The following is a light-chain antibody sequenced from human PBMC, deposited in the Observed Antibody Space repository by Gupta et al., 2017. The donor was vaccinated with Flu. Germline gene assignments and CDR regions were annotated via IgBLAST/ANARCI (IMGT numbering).Light chain of an antibody. CDR1: SSNIGSNT. CDR2: SNN. CDR3: AAWDDSLNGPV. V-gene: IGLV1-44*01. J-gene: IGLJ3*02. Sequence: QSVLTQPPSASGTPGQRVTISCPGSSSNIGSNTVNWYQQLPGTAPKLPSYSNNQRPSGVPDRFSGSKSGTSASLAISGLQSEDEADYYCAAWDDSLNGPVFGGGTKLTVI.